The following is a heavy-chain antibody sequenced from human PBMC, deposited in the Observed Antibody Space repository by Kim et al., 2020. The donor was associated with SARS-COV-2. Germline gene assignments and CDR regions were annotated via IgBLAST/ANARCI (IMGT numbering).Heavy chain of an antibody. CDR3: ARDHSGGSYFDY. D-gene: IGHD3-10*01. Sequence: SYTQKFRGRLTMTRDTSTSTVYMELSSLRSDDTAVYYCARDHSGGSYFDYWGQGTLVTVSS. V-gene: IGHV1-46*01. J-gene: IGHJ4*02.